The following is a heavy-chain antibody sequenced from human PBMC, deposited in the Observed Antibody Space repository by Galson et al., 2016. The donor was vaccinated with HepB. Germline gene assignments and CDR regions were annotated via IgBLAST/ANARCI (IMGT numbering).Heavy chain of an antibody. CDR2: IFYSGST. J-gene: IGHJ4*02. V-gene: IGHV4-39*01. CDR1: GASLRSSTYY. D-gene: IGHD2-8*01. CDR3: ARHIMGAGAPRAHFDY. Sequence: SETLSLTCTVSGASLRSSTYYWGWIRQPPGKGLEWIGSIFYSGSTYYNPSLKSRLTISVDTSKNQFSLRLRSVTAADRALYYCARHIMGAGAPRAHFDYWGQGTLVTVSS.